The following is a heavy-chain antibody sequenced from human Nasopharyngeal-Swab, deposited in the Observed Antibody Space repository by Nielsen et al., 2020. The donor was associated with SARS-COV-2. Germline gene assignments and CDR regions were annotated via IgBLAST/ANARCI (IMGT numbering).Heavy chain of an antibody. J-gene: IGHJ6*02. CDR1: GGSISSSSYY. CDR2: IYYSGST. V-gene: IGHV4-39*01. CDR3: ARTTKGKVADTGNYYYYPMDV. Sequence: SETLSLTCTVSGGSISSSSYYWGWIRQPPGRGLEWIGHIYYSGSTYYNPSLKSRVTISADTSKNQFSLKLSSVTASDTAVYYCARTTKGKVADTGNYYYYPMDVWGQGTTVTVSS. D-gene: IGHD6-19*01.